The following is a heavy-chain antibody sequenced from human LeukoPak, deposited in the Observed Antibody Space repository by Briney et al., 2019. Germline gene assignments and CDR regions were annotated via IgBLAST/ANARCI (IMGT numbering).Heavy chain of an antibody. CDR3: AREVGEQLTLFDY. J-gene: IGHJ4*02. Sequence: ASVKVSCKASGYTFTGYYMHWVRQAPGQGLEWMGWINPNSGGTNYAQKFQGWVTMTRDTPISTAYMELSRLRSDDTAVYYCAREVGEQLTLFDYWGQGTLVTVSS. D-gene: IGHD3-10*01. V-gene: IGHV1-2*04. CDR1: GYTFTGYY. CDR2: INPNSGGT.